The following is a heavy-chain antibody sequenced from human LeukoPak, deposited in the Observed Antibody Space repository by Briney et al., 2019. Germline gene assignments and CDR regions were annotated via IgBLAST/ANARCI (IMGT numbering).Heavy chain of an antibody. CDR1: GFTFSSYW. D-gene: IGHD3-10*01. Sequence: GGSLRLSCAASGFTFSSYWMHWVRQVPGKGLVWVSRIHSDGGSTGYADSVKGRFTISRDNAENTLYLQMNSLRAEDTAVYCCARSGIYYYYYYMDVWGKGTTVTISS. J-gene: IGHJ6*03. CDR3: ARSGIYYYYYYMDV. CDR2: IHSDGGST. V-gene: IGHV3-74*01.